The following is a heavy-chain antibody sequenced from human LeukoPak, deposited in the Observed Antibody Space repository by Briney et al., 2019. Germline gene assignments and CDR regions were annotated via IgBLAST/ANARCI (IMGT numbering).Heavy chain of an antibody. CDR1: GFVFNRYG. CDR2: IGGSGDKT. J-gene: IGHJ4*02. CDR3: VRRGDASSGWGDHDY. V-gene: IGHV3-23*01. Sequence: GGSLRLSCAASGFVFNRYGISWVRQAPGKRLGWVSTIGGSGDKTFYADSVKGRFTISRDNSKNMLHLQMSSLTGEDTALYYCVRRGDASSGWGDHDYWGQGALVTVSS. D-gene: IGHD6-19*01.